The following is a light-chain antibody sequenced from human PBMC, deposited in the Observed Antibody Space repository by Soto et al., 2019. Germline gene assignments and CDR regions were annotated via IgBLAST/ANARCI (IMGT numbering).Light chain of an antibody. CDR2: EVN. J-gene: IGLJ1*01. CDR1: SSDVGGYNY. Sequence: SSLTQPPSASGSPGQSVTISCTGTSSDVGGYNYVSWFQQHPGKAPKLIIHEVNQRPSGVPDRFSGSKSGNTASLTVSGLQAEDEADYYCNSYAGSNTYVFGTGTKVTVL. V-gene: IGLV2-8*01. CDR3: NSYAGSNTYV.